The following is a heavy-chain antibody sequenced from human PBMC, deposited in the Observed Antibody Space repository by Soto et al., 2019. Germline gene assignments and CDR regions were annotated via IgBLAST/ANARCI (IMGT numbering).Heavy chain of an antibody. D-gene: IGHD6-6*01. J-gene: IGHJ5*02. V-gene: IGHV2-5*01. CDR2: IYASGGT. CDR3: GHRRDVATRCWFDP. Sequence: QITLKESGPTLVKSTQTLTLTCTFSGFSLSSGGGAVGWIRQPPGKALEWLAIIYASGGTHYSPSLKTRLTITKDTSKIQVVLTMTNMDPVDTATYYCGHRRDVATRCWFDPWGQGILVTVSS. CDR1: GFSLSSGGGA.